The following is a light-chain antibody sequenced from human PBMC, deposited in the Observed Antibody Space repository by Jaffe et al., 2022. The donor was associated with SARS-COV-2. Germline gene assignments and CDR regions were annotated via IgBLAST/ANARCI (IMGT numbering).Light chain of an antibody. CDR1: RSDVGGYNY. Sequence: QSALTQPASVSGSPGQSITISCTGSRSDVGGYNYVSWYQQHPGKAPKLMIYDVSNRPSGVSYRFSGSKSGNTASLTISGLQTEDEAVYYCSSYTSSSFVVFGGGTKLTVL. CDR3: SSYTSSSFVV. CDR2: DVS. J-gene: IGLJ2*01. V-gene: IGLV2-14*01.